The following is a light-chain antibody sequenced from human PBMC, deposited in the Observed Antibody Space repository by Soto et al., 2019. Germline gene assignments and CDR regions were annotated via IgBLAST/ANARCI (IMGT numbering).Light chain of an antibody. Sequence: QSALTQPASVSGSPGQSITISCTGTSSDVGAYNYVSWYQQHPGKAPKLMIYEVSNRPSGVSNRFSGSQFGNTASLTISGLQAEDEADYYCSSYTRSNTLVIFGGGTKLTVL. CDR3: SSYTRSNTLVI. V-gene: IGLV2-14*01. CDR1: SSDVGAYNY. CDR2: EVS. J-gene: IGLJ2*01.